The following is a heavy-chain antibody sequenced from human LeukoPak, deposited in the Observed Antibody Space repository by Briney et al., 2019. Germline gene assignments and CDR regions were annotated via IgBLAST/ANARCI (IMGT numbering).Heavy chain of an antibody. CDR2: TYYRSKWYY. V-gene: IGHV6-1*01. Sequence: SQTLSLTCAISGDSVSSESGAWNWIRQSPARGLEWLGRTYYRSKWYYDYALSVRSRIIINPDTSKNQFSLQLNSVTPGDTGVYYCARVSGSGSHDYWGQGTLVTVSS. D-gene: IGHD1-26*01. CDR1: GDSVSSESGA. J-gene: IGHJ4*02. CDR3: ARVSGSGSHDY.